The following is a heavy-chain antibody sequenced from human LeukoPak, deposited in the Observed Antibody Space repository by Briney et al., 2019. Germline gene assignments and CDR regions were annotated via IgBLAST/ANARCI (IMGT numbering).Heavy chain of an antibody. CDR3: ARVPDYGDYSYYFDY. V-gene: IGHV4-39*07. CDR2: IYYSGST. J-gene: IGHJ4*02. CDR1: GGSLGSSSYY. D-gene: IGHD4-17*01. Sequence: SETLSLTCTVSGGSLGSSSYYWGWIRQPPGKGLEWIGSIYYSGSTYYNPSLKSRVTISVDTSKNQFSLKLSSVTAADTAVYYCARVPDYGDYSYYFDYWGQGTLVTVSS.